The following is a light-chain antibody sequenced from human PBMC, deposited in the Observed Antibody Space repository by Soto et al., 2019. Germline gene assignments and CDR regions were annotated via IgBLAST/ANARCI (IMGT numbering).Light chain of an antibody. CDR2: GNN. Sequence: QSVLTQPPSVSGAPGQRVTISCTGTSSNIGAGYDVIWYQQLPGTAPKLLIFGNNSRSSGVPDRFSASKSGPSASLAVAGLQAEDEADYHWQSCDTRLSGSVFGGGTKVTVL. J-gene: IGLJ3*02. CDR3: QSCDTRLSGSV. CDR1: SSNIGAGYD. V-gene: IGLV1-40*01.